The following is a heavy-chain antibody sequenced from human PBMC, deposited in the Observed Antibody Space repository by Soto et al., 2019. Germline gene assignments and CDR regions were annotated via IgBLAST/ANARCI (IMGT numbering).Heavy chain of an antibody. CDR2: ISNNGINT. Sequence: GGSLRLSCAASGFTFSTYTMYWVRQAPGKGLEWVAGISNNGINTHYADSVKGRLTISRDNAKNSLYLQMNSLRAEDTAVYYCARDDYDYYYGMDVWGQGTTVTVSS. V-gene: IGHV3-30-3*01. CDR1: GFTFSTYT. CDR3: ARDDYDYYYGMDV. J-gene: IGHJ6*02.